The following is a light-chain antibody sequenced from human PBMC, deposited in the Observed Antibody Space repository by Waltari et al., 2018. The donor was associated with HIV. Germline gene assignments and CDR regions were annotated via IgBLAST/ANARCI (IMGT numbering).Light chain of an antibody. Sequence: QSALTQPASVSGSPGQSITISCTGTSSDVGGYNYVPWYQQHPGKAPKLMIYDVSNRPSGVSNRFSGSKSGNTASLTISGLQAEDEADYYCSSYTSSSPHAFGTGTKVTVL. CDR3: SSYTSSSPHA. CDR2: DVS. J-gene: IGLJ1*01. V-gene: IGLV2-14*03. CDR1: SSDVGGYNY.